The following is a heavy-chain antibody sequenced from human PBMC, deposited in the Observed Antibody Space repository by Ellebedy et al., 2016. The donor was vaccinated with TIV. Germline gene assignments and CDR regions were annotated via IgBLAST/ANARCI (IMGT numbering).Heavy chain of an antibody. CDR1: GDSITSYY. V-gene: IGHV4-59*01. CDR3: ARGGSTVTTPRGP. J-gene: IGHJ5*01. Sequence: SETLSLTCSVSGDSITSYYWNWIRQPPGKGLEWIGYIYYSGSTNYDPSLKSRVSISVDTSKNQFSLKLSSVTAADTAVYYCARGGSTVTTPRGPWGQGTLVTFSS. CDR2: IYYSGST. D-gene: IGHD4-17*01.